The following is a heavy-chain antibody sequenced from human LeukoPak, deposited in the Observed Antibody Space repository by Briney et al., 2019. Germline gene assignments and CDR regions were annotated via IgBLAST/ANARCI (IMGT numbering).Heavy chain of an antibody. CDR2: ISAYNGNT. Sequence: ASVKVSCTASGCTFTSYGISWVRQAPGQGLEWMGWISAYNGNTNYAQKLQGRVTMTTDTSTSTAYMELRSLRSDDTAVYYCARESSGIAAAATDYWGQGTLVTVSS. V-gene: IGHV1-18*01. CDR3: ARESSGIAAAATDY. J-gene: IGHJ4*02. D-gene: IGHD6-13*01. CDR1: GCTFTSYG.